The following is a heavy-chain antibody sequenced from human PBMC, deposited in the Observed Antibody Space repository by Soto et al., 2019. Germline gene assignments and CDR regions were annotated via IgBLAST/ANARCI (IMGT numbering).Heavy chain of an antibody. CDR1: GGSISGGGYS. Sequence: SETLSLTCTLSGGSISGGGYSWSWIRQPPGKGLAWIGNIHYTGSTYYNPSLKSRVTISVDTSKNRFSLKLTSVSAADTAVYFCARRECSGGTCSFDHWGQGTLVTVSS. J-gene: IGHJ5*02. V-gene: IGHV4-30-2*03. D-gene: IGHD2-15*01. CDR2: IHYTGST. CDR3: ARRECSGGTCSFDH.